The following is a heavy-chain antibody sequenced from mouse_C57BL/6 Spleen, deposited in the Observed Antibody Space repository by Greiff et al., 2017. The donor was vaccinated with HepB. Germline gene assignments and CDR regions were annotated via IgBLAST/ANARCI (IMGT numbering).Heavy chain of an antibody. CDR2: IWGDGST. J-gene: IGHJ4*01. D-gene: IGHD3-2*02. CDR1: GFSLTSSG. Sequence: VMLVESGPGLVAPSQSLSITCTVSGFSLTSSGVSWVRQPPGKGLEGLGVIWGDGSTNYHSARISRLSISKDNSKSQVFVKLNSLQTDDTATYDCAKNLGSSGCLDYWGQGTSVTVSS. V-gene: IGHV2-3*01. CDR3: AKNLGSSGCLDY.